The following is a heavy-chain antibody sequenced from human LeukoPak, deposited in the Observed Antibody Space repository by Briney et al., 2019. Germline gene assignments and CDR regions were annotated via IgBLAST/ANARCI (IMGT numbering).Heavy chain of an antibody. Sequence: SETLSLTCTVSGGSISSYYWSWIRQPAGKGLEWIGRIYTSGSTNYNPSLKSRVTMSVDTSKNQFSLKLSSVTAADTPVYYCARDGPDELWSGHTPYNWFDPWGQGTLVTVSS. D-gene: IGHD3-3*01. J-gene: IGHJ5*02. CDR1: GGSISSYY. V-gene: IGHV4-4*07. CDR2: IYTSGST. CDR3: ARDGPDELWSGHTPYNWFDP.